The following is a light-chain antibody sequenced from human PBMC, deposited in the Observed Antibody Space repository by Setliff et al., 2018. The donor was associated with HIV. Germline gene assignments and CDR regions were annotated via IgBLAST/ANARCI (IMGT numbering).Light chain of an antibody. V-gene: IGLV2-11*01. CDR3: CSYAGSYTLV. CDR2: DVT. J-gene: IGLJ2*01. CDR1: SSDIGGYNY. Sequence: LTQPRSVSGSPGQSVTISCTGTSSDIGGYNYVSWYQQHPGKAPKLMIYDVTKRPSGVPDRFSGSKSGNTASLTISGLQADDEADYYCCSYAGSYTLVFGGGTKVTVL.